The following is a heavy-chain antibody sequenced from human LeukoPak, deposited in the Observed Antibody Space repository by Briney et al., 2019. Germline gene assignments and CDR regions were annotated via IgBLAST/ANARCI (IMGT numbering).Heavy chain of an antibody. CDR1: GGSISGSRYY. J-gene: IGHJ4*02. CDR2: IYYSGST. CDR3: ARGPELDHFRGWYSSSFFDN. D-gene: IGHD6-19*01. V-gene: IGHV4-39*01. Sequence: SETLSLTCTVSGGSISGSRYYWAWIRQPPGKGLEWTGSIYYSGSTYYNPSLKSRVTISVDTSKNQFSLKLSSVTAADTAVYYCARGPELDHFRGWYSSSFFDNWGQGTLVTVSS.